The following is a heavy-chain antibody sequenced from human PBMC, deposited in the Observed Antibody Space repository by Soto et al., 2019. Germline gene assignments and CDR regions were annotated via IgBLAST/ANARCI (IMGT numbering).Heavy chain of an antibody. J-gene: IGHJ4*02. V-gene: IGHV3-30*03. CDR3: ALTRRSSLLEVAGPGFEY. Sequence: GGSLRLSCAASGFNFGVFGMHWVRQAPDKGLEWLSVLSYEGSEEYYADSVRGRFTISRDNSKNTLFLQMDSLRVDDTGVYYCALTRRSSLLEVAGPGFEYWGQGTLVTVSS. CDR1: GFNFGVFG. D-gene: IGHD6-19*01. CDR2: LSYEGSEE.